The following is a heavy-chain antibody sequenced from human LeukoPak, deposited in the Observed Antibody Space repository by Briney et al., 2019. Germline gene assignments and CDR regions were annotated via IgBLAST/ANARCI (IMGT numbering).Heavy chain of an antibody. CDR2: IYYSGST. D-gene: IGHD4-17*01. Sequence: PSETLSLTCTVSGGSLSSYYWSWIRQPPGKGLEWIGYIYYSGSTNYNPSLKSRVTISVDTSKNQFSLKLSSVTAADTAVYYCARTLRSPRNWFDPWGQGTLVTVSS. CDR1: GGSLSSYY. J-gene: IGHJ5*02. V-gene: IGHV4-59*08. CDR3: ARTLRSPRNWFDP.